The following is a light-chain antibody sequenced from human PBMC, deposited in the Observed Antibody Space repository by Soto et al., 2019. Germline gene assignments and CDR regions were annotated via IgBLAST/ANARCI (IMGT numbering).Light chain of an antibody. Sequence: QSALTQPRSVSGSLGQSVTISCTGTSSDVGTYNYVSWYQQHPGKAPKVMIYDVSERPSGVPDRFSGSKSGNTASLTISGLQAEDEADYYCWSYAGSPRYVLGTGTKLTVL. CDR1: SSDVGTYNY. V-gene: IGLV2-11*01. CDR3: WSYAGSPRYV. CDR2: DVS. J-gene: IGLJ1*01.